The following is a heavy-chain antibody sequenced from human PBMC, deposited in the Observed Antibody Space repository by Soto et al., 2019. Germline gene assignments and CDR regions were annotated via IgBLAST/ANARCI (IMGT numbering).Heavy chain of an antibody. CDR2: LSQNGGT. V-gene: IGHV4-38-2*01. CDR3: AAATLPGARFYGMDV. J-gene: IGHJ6*02. D-gene: IGHD2-2*01. CDR1: GYSFNSVDF. Sequence: LSLTGVGAGYSFNSVDFWGWSRQPPGKGLQWIGSLSQNGGTYGNPSLRIRVTLSLDTSKHQFSLKLTSVTAADAAVYYCAAATLPGARFYGMDVWGQGSTVTVSS.